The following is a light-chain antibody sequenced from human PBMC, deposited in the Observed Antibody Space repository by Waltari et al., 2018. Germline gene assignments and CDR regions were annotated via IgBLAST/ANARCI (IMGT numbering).Light chain of an antibody. J-gene: IGKJ4*01. CDR1: QSVTSSY. V-gene: IGKV3-20*01. CDR2: GAS. CDR3: QQYGSSPPLT. Sequence: EIVLTQSPGTLSLSPGERSTLSCRASQSVTSSYLAWYQQKPGQAPRLLMYGASSRATGIPDRFSGSGSETDFTLTISRLEPEDFAVYYCQQYGSSPPLTFGGGTKVEIK.